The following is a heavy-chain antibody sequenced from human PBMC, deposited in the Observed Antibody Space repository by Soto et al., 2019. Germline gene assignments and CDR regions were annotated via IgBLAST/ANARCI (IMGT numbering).Heavy chain of an antibody. J-gene: IGHJ4*02. D-gene: IGHD7-27*01. CDR2: INHSGST. CDR1: GGSFSGYY. V-gene: IGHV4-34*01. CDR3: ARGWGRIFDY. Sequence: QVQLQQWGAGLLKPSETLSLTCAVYGGSFSGYYWNWIRQPPGKGLEWIGEINHSGSTNYNPSLKSRVTFSVDKSKNQFSLKLSSVTAADTAVYYCARGWGRIFDYWGQGTLVTVSS.